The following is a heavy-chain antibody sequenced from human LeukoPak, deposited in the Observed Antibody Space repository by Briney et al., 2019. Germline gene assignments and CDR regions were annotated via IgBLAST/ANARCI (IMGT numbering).Heavy chain of an antibody. CDR2: IYHSGST. CDR3: ARMIVVVPAAILPSYYYYGMDV. J-gene: IGHJ6*02. D-gene: IGHD2-2*02. CDR1: GGSISSYY. V-gene: IGHV4-59*01. Sequence: PSETLSLTCTVSGGSISSYYWSWIRQPPGKGLEWIGYIYHSGSTNYNPSLKSRVAISVDTSKNQFSLKLSSVTAADTAVYYCARMIVVVPAAILPSYYYYGMDVWGQGTTVTVSS.